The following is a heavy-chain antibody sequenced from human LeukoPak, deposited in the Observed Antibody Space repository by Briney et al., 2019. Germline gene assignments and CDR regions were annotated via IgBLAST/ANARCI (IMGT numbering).Heavy chain of an antibody. CDR1: GGSISSSSYY. D-gene: IGHD5-12*01. J-gene: IGHJ5*02. CDR2: IYYSGST. CDR3: ARRYSGYDYNWFDP. Sequence: SETLSLTCIVSGGSISSSSYYWGWIRQPPGTGLEWIGSIYYSGSTYYNPSLKSRVTISVDTSKNQFSLKLSSVTAADTAVYYCARRYSGYDYNWFDPWGQGTLVTVSS. V-gene: IGHV4-39*01.